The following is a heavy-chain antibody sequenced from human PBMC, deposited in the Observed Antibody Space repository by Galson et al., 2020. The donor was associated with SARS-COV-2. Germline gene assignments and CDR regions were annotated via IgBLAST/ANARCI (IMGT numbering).Heavy chain of an antibody. CDR2: IYWDEDK. D-gene: IGHD3-22*01. CDR3: ARVYDSTALNYFAMDV. Sequence: SGPTLVKPTQTLTLTCTFSGFSLNTRGVGVGWIRQPPGKALEWLELIYWDEDKLYNPSLKNRVTVTKDTSKNQVVLKMTNLDPVDTATYYCARVYDSTALNYFAMDVWGQGTTVTVSS. V-gene: IGHV2-5*02. J-gene: IGHJ6*02. CDR1: GFSLNTRGVG.